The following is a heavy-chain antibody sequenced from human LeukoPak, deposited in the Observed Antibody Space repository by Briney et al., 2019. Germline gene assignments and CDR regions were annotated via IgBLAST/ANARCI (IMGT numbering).Heavy chain of an antibody. CDR2: MNPKSGDT. CDR1: GYIFIDYE. J-gene: IGHJ6*03. CDR3: ARGRYMDV. V-gene: IGHV1-8*03. Sequence: GASVKVSCKASGYIFIDYEINWVRQATGQGLEWMGWMNPKSGDTGYEQKFQGRVTITRDSSIRTVYMELSSLRSEDTALYYCARGRYMDVWGKGTTVTVSS.